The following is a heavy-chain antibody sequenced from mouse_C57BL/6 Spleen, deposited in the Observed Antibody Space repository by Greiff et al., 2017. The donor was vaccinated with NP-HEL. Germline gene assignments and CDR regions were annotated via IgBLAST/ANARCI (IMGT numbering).Heavy chain of an antibody. CDR3: ARQNYGSSPAWFAY. V-gene: IGHV5-9*01. CDR2: ISGGGGNT. CDR1: GFTFSSYT. J-gene: IGHJ3*01. Sequence: EVQVVESGGGLVKPGGSLKLSCAASGFTFSSYTMSWVRQTPEKRLEWVATISGGGGNTYYPDSVKGRFTISRDNAKNTLYLQMSRLRSEDTALYYCARQNYGSSPAWFAYWGQGTLVTVSA. D-gene: IGHD1-1*01.